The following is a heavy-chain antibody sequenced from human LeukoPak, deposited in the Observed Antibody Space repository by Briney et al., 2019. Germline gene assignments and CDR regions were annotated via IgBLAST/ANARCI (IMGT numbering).Heavy chain of an antibody. CDR3: ARDSSTWSWAEYFQH. Sequence: GGSLRLSCAASGFIFSSYTMNWVRQAPGKGLEWVSSISSSSSYIYFVDSVKGRFTISRDNAKNSLYLQMNSLRADDTAVYYCARDSSTWSWAEYFQHWGQGTLVTVSS. V-gene: IGHV3-21*01. D-gene: IGHD6-13*01. J-gene: IGHJ1*01. CDR1: GFIFSSYT. CDR2: ISSSSSYI.